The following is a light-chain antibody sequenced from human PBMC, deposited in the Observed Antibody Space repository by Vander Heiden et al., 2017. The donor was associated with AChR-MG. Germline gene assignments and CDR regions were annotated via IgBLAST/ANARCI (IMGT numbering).Light chain of an antibody. V-gene: IGLV1-44*01. J-gene: IGLJ2*01. Sequence: HSVLTQAPSASGTPGQRVTISCFGSISNSGYRPTHLYQQLPGTAPKLVIYSNNQRPSGVPDRFSSSQSGTSASLAISGLLSEDAADDYCAAWDDSLNAVVFGGGTRLTVL. CDR3: AAWDDSLNAVV. CDR2: SNN. CDR1: ISNSGYRP.